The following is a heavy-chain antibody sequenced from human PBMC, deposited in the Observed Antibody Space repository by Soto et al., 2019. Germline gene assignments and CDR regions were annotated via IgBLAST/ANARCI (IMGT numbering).Heavy chain of an antibody. CDR3: ARDGRSSYNSGWYYFDY. D-gene: IGHD6-19*01. V-gene: IGHV1-18*01. Sequence: GASVKVSCKASGYTFTSYGISWVRQAPGQGLEWMGWISAYNGNTNYAQKLQGRVTMTTDTSTSTVYMELSSLRSEDTAVYYCARDGRSSYNSGWYYFDYWGQGTLVTVSS. CDR2: ISAYNGNT. CDR1: GYTFTSYG. J-gene: IGHJ4*02.